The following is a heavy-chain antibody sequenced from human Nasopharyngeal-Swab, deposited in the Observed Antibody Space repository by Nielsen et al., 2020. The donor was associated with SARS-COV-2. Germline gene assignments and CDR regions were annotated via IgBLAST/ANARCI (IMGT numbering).Heavy chain of an antibody. CDR3: ARRSYYSDASAYFFDY. D-gene: IGHD3-22*01. J-gene: IGHJ4*01. CDR2: TYYGGNP. V-gene: IGHV4-39*02. CDR1: DKSISSTTHY. Sequence: SETPSLTCSVSDKSISSTTHYWGWIRQPPGKGLEWIGDTYYGGNPNYNPSLKSRLTISVDTSKNNFSLKLNSVTAADTAVYYCARRSYYSDASAYFFDYWGRGTLVTVSP.